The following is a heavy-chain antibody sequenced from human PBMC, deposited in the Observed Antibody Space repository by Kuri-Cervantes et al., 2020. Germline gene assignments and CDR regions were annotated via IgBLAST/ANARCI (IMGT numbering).Heavy chain of an antibody. V-gene: IGHV5-51*01. CDR1: GYSFTSYW. J-gene: IGHJ4*02. CDR3: ARSPSSGWYGFN. D-gene: IGHD6-19*01. CDR2: IYPGDSDT. Sequence: GGSLRLSCKGSGYSFTSYWIGWVRQMPGKCLEWMGIIYPGDSDTRYSPSFQGQATISADKSISTAYLQWSSLKASDTAMYYCARSPSSGWYGFNWGQGTLVTVSS.